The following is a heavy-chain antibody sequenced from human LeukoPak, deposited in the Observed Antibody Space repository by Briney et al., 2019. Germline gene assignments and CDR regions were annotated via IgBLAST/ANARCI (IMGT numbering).Heavy chain of an antibody. Sequence: PGGSLRLSCAASGFTVSSNYMSWVRQAPGKGLEWVSVIYSGGSTYYADSVKGRFTISRDNAKNSLYLQMNSLRAEDTAVYYCARDDCSSTSCYYYGMDVWGQGTTVTVSS. V-gene: IGHV3-53*01. J-gene: IGHJ6*02. CDR2: IYSGGST. CDR3: ARDDCSSTSCYYYGMDV. CDR1: GFTVSSNY. D-gene: IGHD2-2*01.